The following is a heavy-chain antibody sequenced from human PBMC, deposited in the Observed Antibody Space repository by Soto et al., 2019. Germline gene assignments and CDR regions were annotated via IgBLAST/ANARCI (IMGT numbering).Heavy chain of an antibody. D-gene: IGHD2-2*03. J-gene: IGHJ6*02. CDR3: AKGVEMDKEYGMDV. CDR1: GFTFDDYT. Sequence: PGGSLRLSCAASGFTFDDYTMHWVRQAPGKGLEWVSLISWDGGSTYYADSVKGRFTISRDNSKNSLYLQMNSLRTEDTALYYCAKGVEMDKEYGMDVWGQGTSVTVS. V-gene: IGHV3-43*01. CDR2: ISWDGGST.